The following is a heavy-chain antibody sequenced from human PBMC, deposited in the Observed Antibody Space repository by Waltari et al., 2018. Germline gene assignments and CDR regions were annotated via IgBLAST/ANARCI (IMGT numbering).Heavy chain of an antibody. V-gene: IGHV4-34*01. J-gene: IGHJ5*02. CDR1: GGSFGGYY. Sequence: QVQLHQWGAGLLKASETLSLTCAVYGGSFGGYYWNWIRQPPGKGLEGIGEINHSGSTNYNPSLKSRVTISVDTSKNQFSLRLTSVTAADTSVYYCARGRLSSQLQARGRRGNWFDPWGQGTLVTVSS. CDR3: ARGRLSSQLQARGRRGNWFDP. D-gene: IGHD3-16*02. CDR2: INHSGST.